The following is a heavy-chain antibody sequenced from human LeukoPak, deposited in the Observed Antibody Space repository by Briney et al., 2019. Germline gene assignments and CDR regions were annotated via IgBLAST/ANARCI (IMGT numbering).Heavy chain of an antibody. V-gene: IGHV3-43D*03. D-gene: IGHD6-13*01. Sequence: GGSLRLSCAASGFTFDDYAMHWVRQAPGKGLEWVSLISWDGGSIYYADSVKRRFTISRDNSKNSLYLQMNSLRAEDTAFYYCEKDSLRGGSWDFDYWGQGTLVTVSS. CDR3: EKDSLRGGSWDFDY. CDR2: ISWDGGSI. J-gene: IGHJ4*02. CDR1: GFTFDDYA.